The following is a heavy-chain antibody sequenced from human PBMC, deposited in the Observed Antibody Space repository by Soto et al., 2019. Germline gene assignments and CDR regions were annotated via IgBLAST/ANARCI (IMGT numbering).Heavy chain of an antibody. CDR3: AKDYLQRTAARVFCFDY. D-gene: IGHD6-6*01. Sequence: PGGSLRLSCVASGFTFSSYAMSWVRQAPGKGLEWVSGISGSGGTTDYADSVKGRFTISRDNAKNTLSLQMNSLRVEDTAVYFCAKDYLQRTAARVFCFDYWGQGSQVTVSS. J-gene: IGHJ4*02. CDR1: GFTFSSYA. CDR2: ISGSGGTT. V-gene: IGHV3-23*01.